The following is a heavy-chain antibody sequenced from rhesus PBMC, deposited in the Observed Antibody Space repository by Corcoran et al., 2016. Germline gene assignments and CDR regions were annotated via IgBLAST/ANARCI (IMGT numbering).Heavy chain of an antibody. D-gene: IGHD6-25*01. CDR2: ISYTGVST. Sequence: EVQLVESGGGLAKPGGSLRLSCAASGFSFSDYYMYWVRQAPGKGLEWVSGISYTGVSTYDADSVNGRCTISRENAKNTLYLQMDSLRADDTAVYYCARDSWGYSGSWNFGYWGQGVLVTVSS. CDR3: ARDSWGYSGSWNFGY. CDR1: GFSFSDYY. V-gene: IGHV3S18*01. J-gene: IGHJ4*01.